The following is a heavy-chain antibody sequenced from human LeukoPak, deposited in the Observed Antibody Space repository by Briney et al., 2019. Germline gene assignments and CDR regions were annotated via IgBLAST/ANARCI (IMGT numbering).Heavy chain of an antibody. Sequence: PSQTLSLTCTVSGGSISSGGYYWSWIRQPPGKGLEWIGYIYHSGSTYYNPSLKSRVTISVDRSKNQFSLKLSSVTAADTAVYYCASVYSNYPYFDYWGQGTLVTVSS. V-gene: IGHV4-30-2*01. CDR3: ASVYSNYPYFDY. J-gene: IGHJ4*02. CDR1: GGSISSGGYY. D-gene: IGHD4-11*01. CDR2: IYHSGST.